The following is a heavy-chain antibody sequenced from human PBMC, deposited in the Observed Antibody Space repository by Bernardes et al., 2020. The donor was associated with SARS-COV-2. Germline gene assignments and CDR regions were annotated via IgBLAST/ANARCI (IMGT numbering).Heavy chain of an antibody. V-gene: IGHV4-34*01. Sequence: SETLSLTCAVYGGSFSGYYRSWIRQPPGKGLEWIGEIENSGSISYNSSLKGRVTISVDTSKNQFSLKLNSATAADTAVYYCARGGRTSGSYYNDWGQGTLVTVSS. CDR3: ARGGRTSGSYYND. CDR2: IENSGSI. CDR1: GGSFSGYY. J-gene: IGHJ4*02. D-gene: IGHD1-26*01.